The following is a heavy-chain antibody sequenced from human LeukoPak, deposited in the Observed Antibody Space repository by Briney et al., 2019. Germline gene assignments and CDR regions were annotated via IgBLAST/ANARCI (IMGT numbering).Heavy chain of an antibody. J-gene: IGHJ5*02. Sequence: PGGSLRLSCAASGFTFSNAWMSWVRQAPGKGLEWVGRIKSKTDRGTTDYAAPVKGRFTISRDDSKNTLYLQMNSLETEDTAVYYCTREYYYDSSGYSIWFDPWGQGTLVTVSS. V-gene: IGHV3-15*01. CDR2: IKSKTDRGTT. CDR3: TREYYYDSSGYSIWFDP. D-gene: IGHD3-22*01. CDR1: GFTFSNAW.